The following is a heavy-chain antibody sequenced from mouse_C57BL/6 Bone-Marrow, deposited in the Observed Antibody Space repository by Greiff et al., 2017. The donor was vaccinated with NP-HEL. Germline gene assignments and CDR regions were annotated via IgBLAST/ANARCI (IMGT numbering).Heavy chain of an antibody. V-gene: IGHV3-6*01. J-gene: IGHJ4*01. Sequence: VQLQQSGPGLVKPSQSLSLTCSVTGYSITSGYYWNWLRQFPGNKLEWMGYISYDGSNNYNPSLKNRISITRDTSKNQFFLKLNSVTTEDTATYYCARDRKLQGAMDYWGQGTSVTVSS. D-gene: IGHD2-1*01. CDR2: ISYDGSN. CDR1: GYSITSGYY. CDR3: ARDRKLQGAMDY.